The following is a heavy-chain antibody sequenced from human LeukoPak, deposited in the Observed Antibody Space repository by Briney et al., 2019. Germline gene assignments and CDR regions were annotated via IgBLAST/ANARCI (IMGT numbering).Heavy chain of an antibody. CDR2: IKEDGSQK. Sequence: PGGSLRLSCAASGFTFSRYWMSWVRQAPGKGLEWVANIKEDGSQKYYVESVKGRFTISRDNAKNSLYLQMNSLRGEDTAVYYCARISGYYDSSTYHYAFDIWGQGTMVTVSS. V-gene: IGHV3-7*04. D-gene: IGHD3-22*01. CDR3: ARISGYYDSSTYHYAFDI. J-gene: IGHJ3*02. CDR1: GFTFSRYW.